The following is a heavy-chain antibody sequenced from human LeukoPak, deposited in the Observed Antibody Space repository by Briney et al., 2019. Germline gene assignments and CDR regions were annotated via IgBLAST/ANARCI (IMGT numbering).Heavy chain of an antibody. CDR1: GFTFSSYG. J-gene: IGHJ3*02. D-gene: IGHD5-24*01. V-gene: IGHV3-30*18. Sequence: GVSLRLSCAASGFTFSSYGMHWVRQAPGKGLEWVAVKSYDGSKEYYADSVKGRFTISRDNSKNTLYLQMNSLRPEDTAVYHCAKEGDGYNPTWPFEIWGQGTMVSVSS. CDR3: AKEGDGYNPTWPFEI. CDR2: KSYDGSKE.